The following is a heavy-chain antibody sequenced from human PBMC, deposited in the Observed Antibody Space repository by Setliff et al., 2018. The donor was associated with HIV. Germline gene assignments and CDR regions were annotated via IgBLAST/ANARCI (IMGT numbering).Heavy chain of an antibody. J-gene: IGHJ6*02. D-gene: IGHD6-6*01. CDR1: GFTFSSYW. CDR3: TRELNGHTSSHYYFGLDV. Sequence: PGGSLRLSCAASGFTFSSYWMYWVRQAPGKGLVWVSRVGNDGNHVTYADSVKGRFTISRENAKNSLYLQMNNVRAGDTAVYYCTRELNGHTSSHYYFGLDVWGQGTTVTVSS. CDR2: VGNDGNHV. V-gene: IGHV3-74*03.